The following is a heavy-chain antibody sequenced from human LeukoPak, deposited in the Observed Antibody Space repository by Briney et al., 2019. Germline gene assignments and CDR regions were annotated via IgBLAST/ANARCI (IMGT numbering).Heavy chain of an antibody. D-gene: IGHD2-2*02. V-gene: IGHV1-69*01. Sequence: SVKVSCKASGGTFSSYAISWVRQAPGQGLEWMGGIIPIFGTANYAQKFQGRVTITADESTSTAYMELSSLRSEDTAVYYCARWGICSSTSCYTNWFDPWGQGTLVTVSS. CDR3: ARWGICSSTSCYTNWFDP. CDR1: GGTFSSYA. J-gene: IGHJ5*02. CDR2: IIPIFGTA.